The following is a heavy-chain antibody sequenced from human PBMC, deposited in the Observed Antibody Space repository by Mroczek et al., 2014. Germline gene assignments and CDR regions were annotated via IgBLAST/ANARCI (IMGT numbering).Heavy chain of an antibody. CDR3: AKDGGDYGGNLSFDY. V-gene: IGHV3-30*18. CDR1: GFTFSSYG. D-gene: IGHD4-23*01. CDR2: ISYDGSNK. Sequence: QVQLVESGGGVVQPGRSLRLSCAASGFTFSSYGMHWVRQAPGKGLEWVAVISYDGSNKYYADSVKGRFTISRDNSKNTLYLQMNSLRAEDTAVYYCAKDGGDYGGNLSFDYWGQGTLVTVSS. J-gene: IGHJ4*02.